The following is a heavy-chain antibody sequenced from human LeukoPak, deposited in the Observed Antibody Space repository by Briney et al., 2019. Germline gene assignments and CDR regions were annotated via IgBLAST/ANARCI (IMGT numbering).Heavy chain of an antibody. V-gene: IGHV3-48*01. CDR2: ISSSGSTI. J-gene: IGHJ3*02. CDR3: AKSQYSSGSRNAFDI. CDR1: GFTFSRYG. Sequence: PGGSLRLSCEASGFTFSRYGMSWVRQAPGKGLEWVSYISSSGSTIYYADSVKGRFTISRDNSKNTLYLQMNSLRAEDTAVYYCAKSQYSSGSRNAFDIWGQGTMVTVSS. D-gene: IGHD6-19*01.